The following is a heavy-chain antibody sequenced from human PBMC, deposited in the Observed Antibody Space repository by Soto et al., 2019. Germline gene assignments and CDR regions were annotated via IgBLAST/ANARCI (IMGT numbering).Heavy chain of an antibody. D-gene: IGHD3-22*01. CDR3: ARYNNSGSHGVDI. CDR2: IFYSGST. CDR1: GGSISSGGYY. Sequence: SETLSLTCTVSGGSISSGGYYWSWIRQHPGKGLEWIGYIFYSGSTYYNPSLKSRVTISVDTSKNQFSLKLSSVTAADTAVYYCARYNNSGSHGVDIWGQGTMVPVSS. J-gene: IGHJ3*02. V-gene: IGHV4-31*03.